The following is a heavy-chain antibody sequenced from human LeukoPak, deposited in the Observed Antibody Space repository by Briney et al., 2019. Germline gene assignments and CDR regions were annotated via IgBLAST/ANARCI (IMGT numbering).Heavy chain of an antibody. Sequence: GGSLRLSCAASGFSFSTYGMHWVPQAPGKGLEWVALISYDGSLKFYADSVKGRFTISRDNSKNMVYLQMKSLRGEDTAVYYCAKDVANYYFDYWGQGSLVTVSS. D-gene: IGHD3-10*01. CDR2: ISYDGSLK. J-gene: IGHJ4*02. CDR3: AKDVANYYFDY. V-gene: IGHV3-30*18. CDR1: GFSFSTYG.